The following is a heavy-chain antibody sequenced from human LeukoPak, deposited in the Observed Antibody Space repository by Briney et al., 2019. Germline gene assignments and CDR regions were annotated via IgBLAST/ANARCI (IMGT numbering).Heavy chain of an antibody. V-gene: IGHV4-38-2*01. CDR2: IYHSGGT. CDR1: GYSISSGHY. J-gene: IGHJ4*02. D-gene: IGHD3-10*01. CDR3: AGFTAAVYY. Sequence: SETLSLTCAVSGYSISSGHYWGWIRQPPGKGLEWIGSIYHSGGTYYNPSLKGRVTISVDTSKNQFSLKMKSVTAADTAVYYCAGFTAAVYYCSQGTLVPVSS.